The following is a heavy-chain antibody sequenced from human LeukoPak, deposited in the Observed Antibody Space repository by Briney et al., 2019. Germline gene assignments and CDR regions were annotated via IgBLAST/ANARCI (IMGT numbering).Heavy chain of an antibody. D-gene: IGHD4-17*01. J-gene: IGHJ4*02. Sequence: SETLSLTCTVSGGSISSSSYYWGWIRQPPGKGLEWIGSIYYSGSTYYNPSLKSRVTISVDTSKNQFSLKLSSVTAADTAVYYCARVDGDLYYFDYWGQGTLVTVSS. V-gene: IGHV4-39*07. CDR2: IYYSGST. CDR3: ARVDGDLYYFDY. CDR1: GGSISSSSYY.